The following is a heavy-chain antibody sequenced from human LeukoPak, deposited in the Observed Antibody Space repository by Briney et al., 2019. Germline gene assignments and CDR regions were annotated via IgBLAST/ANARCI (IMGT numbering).Heavy chain of an antibody. CDR1: GFTFSSYS. V-gene: IGHV3-21*01. D-gene: IGHD6-13*01. J-gene: IGHJ3*02. Sequence: PGGSLRLSCAASGFTFSSYSMNWVRQAPGKGLEWVSSISSSSSYIYYADSVKGRFTISRDNAKSSLYLQMNSLRAEDTAVYYCARDWRASSSWPNDAFDIWGQGTMVTVSS. CDR3: ARDWRASSSWPNDAFDI. CDR2: ISSSSSYI.